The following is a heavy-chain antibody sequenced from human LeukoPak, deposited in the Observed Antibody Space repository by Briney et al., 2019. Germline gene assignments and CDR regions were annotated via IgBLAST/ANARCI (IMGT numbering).Heavy chain of an antibody. CDR1: GGTFSSYA. CDR3: AREGGDITGTTYYFDY. D-gene: IGHD1-7*01. V-gene: IGHV1-69*05. CDR2: IIPIFGTA. J-gene: IGHJ4*02. Sequence: GASVKVSCKASGGTFSSYAISWVRQAPGQGLEWMGGIIPIFGTANYAQKFQGRVTITTDESTSTAYMELSSLRSEDTAVYYCAREGGDITGTTYYFDYWGQGTLVTVSS.